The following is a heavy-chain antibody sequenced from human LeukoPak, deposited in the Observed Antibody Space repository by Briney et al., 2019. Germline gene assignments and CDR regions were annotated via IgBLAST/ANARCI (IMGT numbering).Heavy chain of an antibody. V-gene: IGHV4-61*02. CDR2: IYTSGST. D-gene: IGHD3-10*01. CDR1: GGSISSGSYY. CDR3: ARRGRGVIDY. J-gene: IGHJ4*02. Sequence: SETLSLTCTVSGGSISSGSYYWSWIRQPAGKGLEWIGRIYTSGSTNYNPSLKSRVTISVDTSKNQFSLKLSSVTAADTAVYYCARRGRGVIDYWGQGTLVTVSS.